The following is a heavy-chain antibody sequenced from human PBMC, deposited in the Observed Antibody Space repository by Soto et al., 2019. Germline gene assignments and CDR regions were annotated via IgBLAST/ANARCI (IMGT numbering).Heavy chain of an antibody. CDR2: IDSSSNYI. V-gene: IGHV3-21*06. CDR3: ARADTFSGRSDVYDI. J-gene: IGHJ3*02. CDR1: GFTFSIYS. Sequence: PGGSLRLSCAASGFTFSIYSMTWVRQAPGKGLEWVSSIDSSSNYIYNADSVKGRFTISRDNAKNSVYLQMNSLRVEDTAVYFCARADTFSGRSDVYDIWGQGTMVTVSS.